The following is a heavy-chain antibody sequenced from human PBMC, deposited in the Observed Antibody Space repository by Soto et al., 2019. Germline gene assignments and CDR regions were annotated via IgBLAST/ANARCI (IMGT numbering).Heavy chain of an antibody. V-gene: IGHV3-21*01. CDR1: GFTFSSYS. CDR2: ISSSSSYI. D-gene: IGHD6-19*01. CDR3: ASDSGWYFDY. Sequence: EVQLVESGGGMVKPGGSLRLSCAASGFTFSSYSMKWVRQAPGKGLEWVSSISSSSSYIYYADSVKGRFTISRDNAKNSLYLQMNSLRAEDTAVYYCASDSGWYFDYWGQGTLVTVSS. J-gene: IGHJ4*02.